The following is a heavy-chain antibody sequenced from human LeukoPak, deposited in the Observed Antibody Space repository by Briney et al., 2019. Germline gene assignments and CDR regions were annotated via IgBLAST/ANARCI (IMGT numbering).Heavy chain of an antibody. Sequence: GGSLRLSCAASGFTFSSYAMHWVRQAPGKGLEWVAVISYDGSNKYYADSVKGRFTISRDNSKNTLYLQMNSLRAEDTAVYYCARYRDSSMDYWGQGTLVTVSS. V-gene: IGHV3-30*04. J-gene: IGHJ4*02. CDR2: ISYDGSNK. CDR1: GFTFSSYA. CDR3: ARYRDSSMDY. D-gene: IGHD3-22*01.